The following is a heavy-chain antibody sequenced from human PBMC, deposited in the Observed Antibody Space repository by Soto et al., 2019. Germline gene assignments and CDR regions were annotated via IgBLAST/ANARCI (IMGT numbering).Heavy chain of an antibody. J-gene: IGHJ4*02. CDR2: ISSSSFSI. Sequence: EVQLVESGGGLVQPGGSLRLSCAASGFTFSSYSMNWVRQAPGKGLEWVSYISSSSFSIYYADSGKGRFTISRDNAKNSLFLQMNSLRDEDTAVYYCARDRGWYCDYWGQGTLVTVSS. V-gene: IGHV3-48*02. CDR3: ARDRGWYCDY. D-gene: IGHD6-19*01. CDR1: GFTFSSYS.